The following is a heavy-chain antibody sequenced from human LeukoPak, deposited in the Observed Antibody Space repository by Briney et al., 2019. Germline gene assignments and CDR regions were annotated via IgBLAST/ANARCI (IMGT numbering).Heavy chain of an antibody. CDR3: ARDDY. V-gene: IGHV3-48*02. CDR1: GFTCSSYS. Sequence: GGSLRLSCAASGFTCSSYSMTWVRQAPGKGLEWGSYISSSSSTIYYADSVKGRFTISRDNAKNSLYLRMNSLRDEDTAVYYCARDDYWGQGTLVTVSS. J-gene: IGHJ4*02. CDR2: ISSSSSTI.